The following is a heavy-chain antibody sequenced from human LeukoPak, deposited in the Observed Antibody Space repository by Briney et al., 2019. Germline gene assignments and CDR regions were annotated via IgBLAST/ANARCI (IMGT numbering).Heavy chain of an antibody. CDR1: GFTFSSYA. J-gene: IGHJ4*02. CDR3: AKELVGTHLGFDY. CDR2: ISGSDGKT. V-gene: IGHV3-23*01. D-gene: IGHD1-1*01. Sequence: PGGSLRLSCAASGFTFSSYAMGWVRQAPGKRLDWVSAISGSDGKTYYADSVEGRFSISRDNSKNTLYLQMNSLRAEDTAIYYCAKELVGTHLGFDYWGQGTLVTVSS.